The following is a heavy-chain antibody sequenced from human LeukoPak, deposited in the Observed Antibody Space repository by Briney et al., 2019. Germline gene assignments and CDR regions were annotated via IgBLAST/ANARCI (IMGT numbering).Heavy chain of an antibody. CDR1: GFTFSSYE. CDR2: ISSRGTTI. D-gene: IGHD2-15*01. V-gene: IGHV3-48*03. Sequence: GGSLRLSCAASGFTFSSYEMNWVRQAPGKGLEWVSYISSRGTTIYNADSVKGRFTISRDNAKNSLYLQMNSLRAEDTAVYYCARDSIVDGAFDIWGQGTMVTVSS. CDR3: ARDSIVDGAFDI. J-gene: IGHJ3*02.